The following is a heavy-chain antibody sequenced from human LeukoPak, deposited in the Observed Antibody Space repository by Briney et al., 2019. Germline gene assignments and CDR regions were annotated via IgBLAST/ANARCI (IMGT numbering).Heavy chain of an antibody. V-gene: IGHV4-61*02. J-gene: IGHJ5*02. D-gene: IGHD2-21*01. CDR3: ARSEVVIAIGYNWFDP. CDR1: GGSISSGSYY. Sequence: SETLSLTCTVSGGSISSGSYYWSWIRQPAGKGLEWIGRIYTSGSTNYNPSLKSRVTISVDTSKNQFSLKLSSVTAADTAVYYCARSEVVIAIGYNWFDPWGQGTLVTVS. CDR2: IYTSGST.